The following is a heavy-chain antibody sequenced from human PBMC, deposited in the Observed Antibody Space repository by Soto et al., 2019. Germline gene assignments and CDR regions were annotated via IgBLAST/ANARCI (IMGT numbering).Heavy chain of an antibody. CDR2: INPSGGYT. D-gene: IGHD2-21*02. CDR1: GYTFTSYY. J-gene: IGHJ4*02. V-gene: IGHV1-46*03. CDR3: SRGEGIVVVTTPYDH. Sequence: ASVKVSCKASGYTFTSYYMNWVRQAPGQGLEWLGIINPSGGYTTYAQRFLGRVTMTSDTSTSTVHMELGSLTSEDTAVYYCSRGEGIVVVTTPYDHWRQGPLVTVSP.